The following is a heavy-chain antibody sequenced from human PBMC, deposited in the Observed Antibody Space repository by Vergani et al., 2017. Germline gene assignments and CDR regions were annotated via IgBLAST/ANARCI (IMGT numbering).Heavy chain of an antibody. Sequence: VHLVESGGGVVQPGRSLTLSCVASGFSFRGHGMHWVRQAPGKGLEWVAHISPDGSATSYVDSVKGRFTISRDNTKNSLSLQMSGLRVEDTAVYYCVRLPRGRWNFDLWGRGTLITVSS. V-gene: IGHV3-7*01. CDR1: GFSFRGHG. J-gene: IGHJ2*01. CDR2: ISPDGSAT. CDR3: VRLPRGRWNFDL.